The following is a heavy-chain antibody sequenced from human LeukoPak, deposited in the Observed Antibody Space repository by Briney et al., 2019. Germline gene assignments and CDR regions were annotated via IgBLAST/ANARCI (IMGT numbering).Heavy chain of an antibody. V-gene: IGHV3-23*01. CDR2: ISGSGGST. CDR3: AKRYDSSGYYPPDAFDI. Sequence: SGGSLRLSCAASGFTFSSYAMSWVRQAPGKGLEWVSAISGSGGSTYYAGSVKGRFTISRDNSKNTLYLQMNSLRAEDTAVYYCAKRYDSSGYYPPDAFDIWGQGTMVTVSS. D-gene: IGHD3-22*01. J-gene: IGHJ3*02. CDR1: GFTFSSYA.